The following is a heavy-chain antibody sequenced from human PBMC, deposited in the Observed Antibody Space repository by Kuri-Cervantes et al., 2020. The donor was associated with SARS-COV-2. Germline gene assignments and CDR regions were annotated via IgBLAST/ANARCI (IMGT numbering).Heavy chain of an antibody. CDR3: ARGEGYSNHFDY. CDR1: GYSISSDYY. D-gene: IGHD4-11*01. V-gene: IGHV4-30-4*08. J-gene: IGHJ4*02. Sequence: SETLSLTCAVSGYSISSDYYWSWIRQPPGKGLEWIGYTYYSGSTYYNPSLKSRVTISVDKSKNQFSLKLSSVTAADTAVYYCARGEGYSNHFDYWGQGTLVTVSS. CDR2: TYYSGST.